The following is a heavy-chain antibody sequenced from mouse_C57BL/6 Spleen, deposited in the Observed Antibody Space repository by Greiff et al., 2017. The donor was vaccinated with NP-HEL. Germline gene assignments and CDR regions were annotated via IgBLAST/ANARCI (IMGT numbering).Heavy chain of an antibody. V-gene: IGHV5-4*01. Sequence: VQLVESGGGLVKPGGSLKLSCAASGFTFSSYAMSWVRQTPEKRLEWVATISDGGSYTYYPDNVKGRFTISRDNAKNNLYLQMSHLKSEDTAMYYCARDRYGSSPAWFAYWGQGTLVTVSA. CDR2: ISDGGSYT. CDR1: GFTFSSYA. J-gene: IGHJ3*01. CDR3: ARDRYGSSPAWFAY. D-gene: IGHD1-1*01.